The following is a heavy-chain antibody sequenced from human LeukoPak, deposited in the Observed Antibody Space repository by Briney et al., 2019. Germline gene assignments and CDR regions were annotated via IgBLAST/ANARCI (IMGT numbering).Heavy chain of an antibody. CDR1: GYTFTSYY. J-gene: IGHJ6*02. Sequence: VASVKVSCKASGYTFTSYYMHWVRQAPGQGLEWMGIINPSGGSTSYAQEFQGRVTMTRDTSTSTVYMELSSLRSEDTAVYYCARDREEGSYYYYGMDVWGQGTTVTVSS. CDR3: ARDREEGSYYYYGMDV. D-gene: IGHD3-10*01. CDR2: INPSGGST. V-gene: IGHV1-46*01.